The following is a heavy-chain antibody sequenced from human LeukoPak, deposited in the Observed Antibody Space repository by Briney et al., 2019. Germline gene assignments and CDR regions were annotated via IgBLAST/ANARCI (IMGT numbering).Heavy chain of an antibody. D-gene: IGHD3-16*02. V-gene: IGHV3-21*06. J-gene: IGHJ4*02. Sequence: PGGSLRLSCAGSGFTFSTYSMNWVRQAPGKGLEWVSSISGSSGSIYYADSVKDRFTISRDNAENSLYLQMNSLRAEDTAVYYCARAHLPGISFFDYWGQGALVTVSS. CDR1: GFTFSTYS. CDR2: ISGSSGSI. CDR3: ARAHLPGISFFDY.